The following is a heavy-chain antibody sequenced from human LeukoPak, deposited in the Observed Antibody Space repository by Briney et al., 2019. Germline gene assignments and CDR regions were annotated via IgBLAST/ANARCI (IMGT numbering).Heavy chain of an antibody. Sequence: GGPLRLSCAASGFSFSTSWLPWVRQAPGKGLEGVANIKKDGSEKYYVDSVKGRFTISRDNAKNSVYLQMNSLRAEDTAVYYCARISYSSGWYFDYWGQGSLVTVSS. V-gene: IGHV3-7*01. D-gene: IGHD6-19*01. CDR2: IKKDGSEK. J-gene: IGHJ4*02. CDR3: ARISYSSGWYFDY. CDR1: GFSFSTSW.